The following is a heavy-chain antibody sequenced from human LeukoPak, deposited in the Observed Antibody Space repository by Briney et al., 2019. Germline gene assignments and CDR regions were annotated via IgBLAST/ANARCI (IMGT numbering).Heavy chain of an antibody. Sequence: PGGSLRLSCAASGFTFSSYAMHWVRQVPGKGLEYVSAISSNGVSTDYANSVKGRFTVSRDNSKNTLYLQMGSLRAEDMAVYYRARRPDSGSYYVDFWGQGTLVTVSS. V-gene: IGHV3-64*01. CDR1: GFTFSSYA. CDR3: ARRPDSGSYYVDF. D-gene: IGHD1-26*01. CDR2: ISSNGVST. J-gene: IGHJ4*02.